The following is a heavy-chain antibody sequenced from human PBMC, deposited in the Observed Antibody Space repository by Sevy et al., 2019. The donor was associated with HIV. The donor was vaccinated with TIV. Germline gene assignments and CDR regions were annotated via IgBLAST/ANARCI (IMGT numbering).Heavy chain of an antibody. J-gene: IGHJ4*02. CDR3: TRALATVVTPEYHFDY. V-gene: IGHV3-49*03. CDR1: GFTFGDYA. D-gene: IGHD4-17*01. CDR2: IRRNSYEPYGGTT. Sequence: GGSLRLSCTASGFTFGDYAMSWFRQAPGKGLEWVAFIRRNSYEPYGGTTEYAASVKGRFTISRDDSKSIAYLQMNSLKTEDTAFYYCTRALATVVTPEYHFDYWGQGTLVTVSS.